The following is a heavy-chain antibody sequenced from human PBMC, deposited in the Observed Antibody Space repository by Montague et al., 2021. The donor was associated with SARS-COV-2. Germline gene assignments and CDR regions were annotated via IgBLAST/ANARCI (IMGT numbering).Heavy chain of an antibody. CDR2: INWNGDST. CDR1: GFTFGDYA. V-gene: IGHV3-20*04. D-gene: IGHD3-9*01. CDR3: ARDTRSEYFDFLTGYYKGVFFDY. J-gene: IGHJ4*02. Sequence: SLRLSCAASGFTFGDYAMSWVRQAPGKGLEWVFGINWNGDSTGSADSVKGRFTISRDNAKNSLYLQMNSLRAEDTALYYCARDTRSEYFDFLTGYYKGVFFDYWGQGTLVTVSS.